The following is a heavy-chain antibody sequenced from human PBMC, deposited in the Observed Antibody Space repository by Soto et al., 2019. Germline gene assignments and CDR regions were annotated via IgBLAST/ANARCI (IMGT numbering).Heavy chain of an antibody. D-gene: IGHD5-18*01. CDR3: ARGPNVDTAMPTEYYYYGMDV. J-gene: IGHJ6*02. Sequence: GGSLRLACAASGFTVSSNYMSWVRQAPGKGLEWVSVIYSGGSTYYADSVKGRFTISRDNSKNTLYLQMNSLRAEDTAVYYCARGPNVDTAMPTEYYYYGMDVWGQGTTVTVSS. V-gene: IGHV3-53*01. CDR1: GFTVSSNY. CDR2: IYSGGST.